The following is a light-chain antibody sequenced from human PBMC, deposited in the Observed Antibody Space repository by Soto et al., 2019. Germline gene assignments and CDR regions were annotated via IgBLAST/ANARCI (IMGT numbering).Light chain of an antibody. J-gene: IGKJ2*01. Sequence: DIPMTQSPSTLSASVGDRVTITCRASQSISSWLAWYQQRPGKAPKLLIYDASSLQSGVPSRFSGSGSGTEFTLTISSLQPDDFATYYCQEYNSYSFGQGTYLEI. CDR2: DAS. V-gene: IGKV1-5*01. CDR1: QSISSW. CDR3: QEYNSYS.